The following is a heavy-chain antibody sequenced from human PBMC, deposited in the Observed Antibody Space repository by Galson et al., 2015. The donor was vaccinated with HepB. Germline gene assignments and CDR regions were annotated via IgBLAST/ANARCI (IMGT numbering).Heavy chain of an antibody. CDR1: GFTFDDYT. CDR3: VLGMATGAFDI. J-gene: IGHJ3*02. Sequence: SLRLSCAASGFTFDDYTMHWVRQAPGKGLEWVSLISWDGGSTYYADSVKGRFTISRDNSKNSLYLQMNSLRTEDTALYYCVLGMATGAFDIWGQGTMVTVSS. D-gene: IGHD5-24*01. V-gene: IGHV3-43*01. CDR2: ISWDGGST.